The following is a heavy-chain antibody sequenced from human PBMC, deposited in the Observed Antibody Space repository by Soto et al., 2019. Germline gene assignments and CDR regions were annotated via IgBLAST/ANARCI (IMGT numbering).Heavy chain of an antibody. Sequence: QVQLQESGPGLVKPSETLSLTCTVSGGSVTSNYWTWIRQPAGKGLEWIGRMYISGTTDYNPSLRGRANMSVDTSKNQFSLTLTSVTAADTAVYYCARERAAPSWIDPWGRGTLVTVSS. CDR2: MYISGTT. CDR3: ARERAAPSWIDP. V-gene: IGHV4-4*07. CDR1: GGSVTSNY. J-gene: IGHJ5*02. D-gene: IGHD6-6*01.